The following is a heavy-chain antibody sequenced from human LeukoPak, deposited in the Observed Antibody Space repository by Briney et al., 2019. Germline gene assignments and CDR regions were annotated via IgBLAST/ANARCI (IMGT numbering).Heavy chain of an antibody. CDR3: ATYRQVLLPFES. V-gene: IGHV3-11*01. Sequence: LSLTCTVSGGSISSSSYYWGWIRQPPGKGLEWVSYISSSGSTIYYADSVKGRFTISRDNAKNSLYLQMNSLRVEDTAIYYCATYRQVLLPFESWGQGTLVTVSS. J-gene: IGHJ4*02. CDR1: GGSISSSSYY. D-gene: IGHD2-8*02. CDR2: ISSSGSTI.